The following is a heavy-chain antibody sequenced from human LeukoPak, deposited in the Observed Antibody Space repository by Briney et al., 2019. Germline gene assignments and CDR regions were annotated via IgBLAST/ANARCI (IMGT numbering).Heavy chain of an antibody. V-gene: IGHV4-39*02. CDR3: ARDQSGDLDY. J-gene: IGHJ4*02. D-gene: IGHD1-26*01. Sequence: SETLSLTCTVSGGSISSSSDFWGWIRQPPGKGLEWIGSIHYNGKTYYNPSLESRITISVDTSKNLFSLRLSSVTAADTGVYYCARDQSGDLDYWGQGTPVTVSS. CDR1: GGSISSSSDF. CDR2: IHYNGKT.